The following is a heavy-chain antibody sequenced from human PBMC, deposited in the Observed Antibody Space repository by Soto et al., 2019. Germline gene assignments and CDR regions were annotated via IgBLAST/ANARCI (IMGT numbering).Heavy chain of an antibody. CDR1: GLPITDSEMG. V-gene: IGHV2-26*01. J-gene: IGHJ5*02. Sequence: QVTLKESGPVLVKPTETLTLRCTVSGLPITDSEMGVSWIRQLPGQPLEWLAHIDSSGEKSYRTFLKSRLAISKDTSKGQVVLTMTNMDPADTATYYCARRHLAVAVSPWFDPWGQGIPVTVSS. CDR2: IDSSGEK. CDR3: ARRHLAVAVSPWFDP. D-gene: IGHD6-19*01.